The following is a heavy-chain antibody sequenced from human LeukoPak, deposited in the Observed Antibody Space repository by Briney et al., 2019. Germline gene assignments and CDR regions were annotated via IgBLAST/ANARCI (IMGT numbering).Heavy chain of an antibody. CDR2: ISWDGGST. CDR1: GFTFDDYA. Sequence: GGSLRLSCAASGFTFDDYAMHWVRQAPGKGLEWVSLISWDGGSTYYADSVKGRFTISRDNSKNSLYLQMNSLRAEDTALNYCVKIAAAGKAGFDYWGQGTLVTVSS. V-gene: IGHV3-43D*03. D-gene: IGHD6-13*01. J-gene: IGHJ4*02. CDR3: VKIAAAGKAGFDY.